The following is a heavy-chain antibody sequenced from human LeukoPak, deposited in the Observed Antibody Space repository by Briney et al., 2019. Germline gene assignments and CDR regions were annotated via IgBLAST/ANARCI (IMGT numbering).Heavy chain of an antibody. CDR1: GFTFSSYS. V-gene: IGHV3-21*01. D-gene: IGHD3-10*02. Sequence: GGSLRLSCAASGFTFSSYSMNWVRQAPGKGLEWVPSISSSSSYIYYADSVKGRFTISRDNAKNSLYLQMNSLRAEDTAVYYCARIVVREPCYYMDVWGKGTTVTVSS. CDR2: ISSSSSYI. CDR3: ARIVVREPCYYMDV. J-gene: IGHJ6*03.